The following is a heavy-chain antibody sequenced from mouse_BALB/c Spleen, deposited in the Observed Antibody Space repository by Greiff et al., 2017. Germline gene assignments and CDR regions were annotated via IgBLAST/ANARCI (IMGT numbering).Heavy chain of an antibody. D-gene: IGHD1-1*02. CDR2: ISSGSSTI. J-gene: IGHJ4*01. Sequence: VQLVESGGGLVQPGGSRKLSCAASGFTFSSFGMHWVRQAPEKGLEWVAYISSGSSTIYYADTVKGRFTISRDNPKNTLFLQMTSLRSEDTAMYYCARAPPYGYDAMDYWGQGTSVTVSS. CDR3: ARAPPYGYDAMDY. V-gene: IGHV5-17*02. CDR1: GFTFSSFG.